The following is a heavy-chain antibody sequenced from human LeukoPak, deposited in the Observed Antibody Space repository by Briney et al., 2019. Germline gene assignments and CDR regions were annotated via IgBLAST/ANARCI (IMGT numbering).Heavy chain of an antibody. V-gene: IGHV5-51*01. J-gene: IGHJ4*02. CDR2: IYPGDSDT. Sequence: GESLKISCKGSGYSFTSYWIGWVRQMPGKGLECMGIIYPGDSDTRYSPSFQGQVTISADKSISTAYLQWSSLKASDTAMYYCARPLESDYYDSSGYFGYWGQGTLVTVSS. D-gene: IGHD3-22*01. CDR3: ARPLESDYYDSSGYFGY. CDR1: GYSFTSYW.